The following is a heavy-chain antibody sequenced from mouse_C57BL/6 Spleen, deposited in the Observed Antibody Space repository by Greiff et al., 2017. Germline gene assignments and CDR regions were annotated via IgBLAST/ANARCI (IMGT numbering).Heavy chain of an antibody. CDR1: GYSITSDY. Sequence: VQLKESGPGLAKPSQTLSLTCSVTGYSITSDYWNWIRKFPGNKLEYMGYISYSGSTYYNPSLKSRISITRDTSKNQYYLQLNSVATEDTATYYCARYPTTVVAKGSGYFDVWGTGTTVTVSS. V-gene: IGHV3-8*01. CDR2: ISYSGST. CDR3: ARYPTTVVAKGSGYFDV. J-gene: IGHJ1*03. D-gene: IGHD1-1*01.